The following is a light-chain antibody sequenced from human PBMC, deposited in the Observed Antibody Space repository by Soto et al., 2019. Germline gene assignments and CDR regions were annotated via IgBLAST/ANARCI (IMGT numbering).Light chain of an antibody. J-gene: IGKJ4*01. CDR1: QNVYNN. CDR3: QQCRNWPLT. Sequence: MVMTQSPATLSVSPRERATLSCKASQNVYNNLAWYQQRPGQPPRLLIYDASTRATGISARFSGSGYGTEFTLTISSLQSEDFAVYFCQQCRNWPLTFGGGTKVDIK. V-gene: IGKV3-15*01. CDR2: DAS.